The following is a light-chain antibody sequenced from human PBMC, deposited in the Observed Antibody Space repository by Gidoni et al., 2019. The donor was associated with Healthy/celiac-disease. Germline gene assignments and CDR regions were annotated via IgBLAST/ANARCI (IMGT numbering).Light chain of an antibody. J-gene: IGKJ1*01. CDR2: DAS. CDR1: QGIRND. V-gene: IGKV1-6*01. Sequence: AIQMTQSPSSLSASVGDRVTITCRASQGIRNDLGWYQQKTGKAPKPLIYDASSLQSGVPSRFSGSGSGTDFTLTISSLQPEDFATYYCLQDYNYPRMFGQGTKVEIK. CDR3: LQDYNYPRM.